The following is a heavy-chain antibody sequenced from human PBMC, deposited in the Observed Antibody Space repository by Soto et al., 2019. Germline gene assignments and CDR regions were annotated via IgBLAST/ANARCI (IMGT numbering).Heavy chain of an antibody. CDR1: GFTFSTYA. D-gene: IGHD3-9*01. J-gene: IGHJ6*02. V-gene: IGHV3-21*06. CDR2: IRSDSTRI. CDR3: ARAKVAHRFDFHATDV. Sequence: GGSLRLSCAASGFTFSTYAIHWVRQAPGKGLEWVSSIRSDSTRIYYADSVKGRFTISRDNANNTLYLQMNSLRAEDTAVYYCARAKVAHRFDFHATDVWGQGTTVTVSS.